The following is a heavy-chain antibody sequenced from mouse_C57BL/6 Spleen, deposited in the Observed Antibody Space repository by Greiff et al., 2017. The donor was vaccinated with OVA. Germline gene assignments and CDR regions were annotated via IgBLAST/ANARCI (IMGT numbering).Heavy chain of an antibody. Sequence: QVHVKQPGAELVRPGSSVKLSCKASGYTFTSYWMHWVKQRPIQGLEWIGNIDPSDSETHYNQKFKDKATLTVDKSSSTAYMQLSSLTSEDSAVYYCARGLTGTKAMDYWGQGTSVTVSS. V-gene: IGHV1-52*01. CDR2: IDPSDSET. CDR3: ARGLTGTKAMDY. CDR1: GYTFTSYW. J-gene: IGHJ4*01. D-gene: IGHD4-1*01.